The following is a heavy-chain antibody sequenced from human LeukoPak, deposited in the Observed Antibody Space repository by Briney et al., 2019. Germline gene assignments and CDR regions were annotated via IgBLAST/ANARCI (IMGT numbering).Heavy chain of an antibody. D-gene: IGHD5-18*01. CDR1: GYTFTSYG. V-gene: IGHV1-18*01. J-gene: IGHJ4*02. CDR3: ARDIAHREQLWLEEGSQFDY. Sequence: GASVTVSCKASGYTFTSYGISWVRQAPGQGLEWMGWISAYNGNTNYAQKLQGRVTMTTDTSTSTAYMELRSLRSDDTAVYYCARDIAHREQLWLEEGSQFDYWGQETLVTVSS. CDR2: ISAYNGNT.